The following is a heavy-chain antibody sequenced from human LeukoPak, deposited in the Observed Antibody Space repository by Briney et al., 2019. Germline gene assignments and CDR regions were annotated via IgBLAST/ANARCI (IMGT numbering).Heavy chain of an antibody. CDR3: ANSNFQPRITIFGVVINWFDP. CDR1: GFTFSSYA. D-gene: IGHD3-3*01. Sequence: GGSLRLSCAASGFTFSSYAMSWVRQAPGKGLEWVSAISGSGGSTYYADSVKGRFTISRDNSKNTLYLQMNSLRAEDTAVYYCANSNFQPRITIFGVVINWFDPWGQGTLVTVS. V-gene: IGHV3-23*01. J-gene: IGHJ5*02. CDR2: ISGSGGST.